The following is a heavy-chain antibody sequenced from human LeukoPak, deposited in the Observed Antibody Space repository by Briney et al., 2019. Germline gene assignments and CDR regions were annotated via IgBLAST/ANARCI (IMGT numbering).Heavy chain of an antibody. CDR3: AREGYSSGWYAKQINWFDP. Sequence: GASVTVSCKASGGTFSSYAISWVRQAPGQGLEWMGGIIPIFGTANYAQKFQGRVTITADESTSTAYMELSSLRSEDTAVYYCAREGYSSGWYAKQINWFDPWGQGTLVTVSS. D-gene: IGHD6-19*01. CDR1: GGTFSSYA. V-gene: IGHV1-69*13. J-gene: IGHJ5*02. CDR2: IIPIFGTA.